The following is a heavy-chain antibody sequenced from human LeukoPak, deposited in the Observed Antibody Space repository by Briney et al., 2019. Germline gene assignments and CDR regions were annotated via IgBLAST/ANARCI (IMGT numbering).Heavy chain of an antibody. CDR3: AKYRTGPPYGLDV. D-gene: IGHD1-26*01. V-gene: IGHV3-23*01. J-gene: IGHJ6*02. CDR1: GFTFSTYA. Sequence: PGGSLRLSCAASGFTFSTYAMNWVRQAPGKGLEWVSGISGSGGSTWYADSVKARFTISRDNSKNTLYLQMNRLRAEDTATYYCAKYRTGPPYGLDVWGQGTTVTVSS. CDR2: ISGSGGST.